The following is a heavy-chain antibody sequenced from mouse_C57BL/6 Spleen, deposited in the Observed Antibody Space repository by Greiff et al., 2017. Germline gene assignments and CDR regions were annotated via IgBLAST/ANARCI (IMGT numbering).Heavy chain of an antibody. CDR1: GYSITSGYY. V-gene: IGHV3-6*01. J-gene: IGHJ2*01. CDR3: ARFYDAVDY. D-gene: IGHD2-12*01. Sequence: VQLKQSGPGLVKPSQSLSLTCSVTGYSITSGYYWNWIRQFPGNNLEWMGYISYDGSNNYNPSLKNRISITRDTSKNQFFLKLNSVTTEDTATYYCARFYDAVDYWGQGTTLTVSS. CDR2: ISYDGSN.